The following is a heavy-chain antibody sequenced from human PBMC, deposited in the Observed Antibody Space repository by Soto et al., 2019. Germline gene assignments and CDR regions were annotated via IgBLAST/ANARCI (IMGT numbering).Heavy chain of an antibody. J-gene: IGHJ4*02. CDR3: ARGGSYVGFDS. V-gene: IGHV4-61*01. CDR1: VGSLNSSSHY. Sequence: SETLSLTCTVSVGSLNSSSHYWSWIRQPPGKGLEWIGYIHYFGSTKYNPSLESRVVISVDTSKNQFSLKVPSVTAADTAIYFCARGGSYVGFDSWGQGARVTVS. CDR2: IHYFGST. D-gene: IGHD1-26*01.